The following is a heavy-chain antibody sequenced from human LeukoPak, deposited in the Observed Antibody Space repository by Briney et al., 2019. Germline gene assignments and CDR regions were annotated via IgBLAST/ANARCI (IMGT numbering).Heavy chain of an antibody. CDR1: GFTFISYG. Sequence: GGSLRLSCAASGFTFISYGMHWVRQAPGKGLEWVSSISSTSSYVYYADSVKGRFTISRDNAKNSLYLQMNSLRAEDTAVYYCARGRTSVTGYYDYWGQGTLVTVSS. D-gene: IGHD3-9*01. V-gene: IGHV3-21*01. CDR3: ARGRTSVTGYYDY. CDR2: ISSTSSYV. J-gene: IGHJ4*02.